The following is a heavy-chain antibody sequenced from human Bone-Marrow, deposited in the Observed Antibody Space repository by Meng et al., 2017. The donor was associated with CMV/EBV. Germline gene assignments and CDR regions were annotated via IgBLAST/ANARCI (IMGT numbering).Heavy chain of an antibody. V-gene: IGHV3-21*01. CDR1: GFTFSSYR. CDR2: ISSSDNYI. J-gene: IGHJ3*02. CDR3: ARDSRQWLAPGSFDAFDI. Sequence: GESLKISCAASGFTFSSYRMNWLRQAPGKGLEWVSSISSSDNYIYYADSVKGRFTISRDNAKNSLYLQMTSLGAEDTTVYYCARDSRQWLAPGSFDAFDIWGQGTMVTVSS. D-gene: IGHD6-19*01.